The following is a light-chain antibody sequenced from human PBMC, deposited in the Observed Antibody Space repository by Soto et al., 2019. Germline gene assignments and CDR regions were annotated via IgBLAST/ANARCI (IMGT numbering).Light chain of an antibody. J-gene: IGLJ1*01. CDR3: RSYAGDFYV. V-gene: IGLV2-11*01. CDR2: DVT. CDR1: TSDVGGYDY. Sequence: QSVLTQPRSVSGSPGQSVAISCTGTTSDVGGYDYVSWYQQHPGKAPEFIIFDVTKRPSGVPDRFSGSKSGNTASLTISGLQAEDEADYFCRSYAGDFYVFGSGTKVTVL.